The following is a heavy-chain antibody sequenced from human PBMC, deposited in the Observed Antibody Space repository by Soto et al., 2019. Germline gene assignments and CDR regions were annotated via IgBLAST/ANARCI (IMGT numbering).Heavy chain of an antibody. CDR1: EFTFSSYS. CDR2: VNGGGDIT. D-gene: IGHD3-3*01. Sequence: EVQLLESGGGLVQPGGSLRLSCAASEFTFSSYSMIWVRQAPGKGLEWVSGVNGGGDITYYAVSVKGRFTISRDNSQNPLYLQMNSLIAEDTAVFYCARGHFGVTMDVWGQGTTVTVSS. J-gene: IGHJ6*02. V-gene: IGHV3-23*01. CDR3: ARGHFGVTMDV.